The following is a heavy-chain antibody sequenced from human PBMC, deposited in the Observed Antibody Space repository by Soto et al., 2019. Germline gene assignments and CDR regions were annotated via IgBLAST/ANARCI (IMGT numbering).Heavy chain of an antibody. Sequence: QVQLVQSGAEVKTPGASVKVSCKASGYTFATYDINWVRQAPGQGLEWMGWMNPNSGNTGYAQKFTGRLTMTRDTALGVAHMELTSLRNEDTAVYYCARSDGYNFNWLDSWGQGTLVTVSA. D-gene: IGHD2-21*01. CDR1: GYTFATYD. V-gene: IGHV1-8*01. CDR2: MNPNSGNT. J-gene: IGHJ5*01. CDR3: ARSDGYNFNWLDS.